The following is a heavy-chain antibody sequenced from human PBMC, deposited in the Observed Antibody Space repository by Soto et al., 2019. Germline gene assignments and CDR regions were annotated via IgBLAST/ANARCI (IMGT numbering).Heavy chain of an antibody. D-gene: IGHD2-15*01. V-gene: IGHV4-39*01. CDR3: ARRYCSGAGCYGDFDY. J-gene: IGHJ4*02. CDR2: IYYSGST. Sequence: QLQLQESGPGLVKPSETLSLTCTVSGGSISSSSYYWGWIRQPPGKGLEWIGSIYYSGSTYYNPSLKRRVTISVDTSKNQFSLNLSSVTAADTAVYYCARRYCSGAGCYGDFDYWGQGTLVTVSS. CDR1: GGSISSSSYY.